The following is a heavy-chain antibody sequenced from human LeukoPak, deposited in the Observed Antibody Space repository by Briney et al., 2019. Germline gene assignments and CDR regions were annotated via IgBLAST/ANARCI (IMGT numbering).Heavy chain of an antibody. CDR2: INHSGST. CDR3: ARGPVGNFDY. CDR1: GGSFSGYY. Sequence: PSETLSLTCAVYGGSFSGYYWSWIRQPPGKGPEWIGEINHSGSTNYNPSLKSRVTISVDTSKNQFSLKLSSVTAADTAVYYCARGPVGNFDYWGQGTLVTVSS. D-gene: IGHD7-27*01. J-gene: IGHJ4*02. V-gene: IGHV4-34*01.